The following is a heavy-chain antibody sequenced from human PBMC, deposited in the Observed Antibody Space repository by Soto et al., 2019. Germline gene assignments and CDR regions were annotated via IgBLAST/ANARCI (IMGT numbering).Heavy chain of an antibody. V-gene: IGHV3-53*01. D-gene: IGHD2-2*01. Sequence: GGSLRLSCAASGFTVSSNYMSWVRQAPGKGLEWVSVIYSGGSTYYADSVKGRFTISRDNSKNTLYLQMNSLRAEDTPVYYCARDSFSTSREWGDAFDIWGQGTMVTVSS. CDR2: IYSGGST. CDR3: ARDSFSTSREWGDAFDI. CDR1: GFTVSSNY. J-gene: IGHJ3*02.